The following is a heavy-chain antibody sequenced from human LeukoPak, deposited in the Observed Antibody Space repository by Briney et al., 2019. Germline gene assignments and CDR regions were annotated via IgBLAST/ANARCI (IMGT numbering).Heavy chain of an antibody. J-gene: IGHJ4*02. CDR3: ARDGYSSGWSDYFDY. CDR2: ISYDGSNK. CDR1: GFTFSSYA. V-gene: IGHV3-30-3*01. D-gene: IGHD6-19*01. Sequence: GRSLRLSCAASGFTFSSYAMHWVRQAPGKGLEWVAVISYDGSNKYYADSVKGRFTISRDNAKNSLYLQMNSLRAEDTAVYYCARDGYSSGWSDYFDYWGQGTLVTVSS.